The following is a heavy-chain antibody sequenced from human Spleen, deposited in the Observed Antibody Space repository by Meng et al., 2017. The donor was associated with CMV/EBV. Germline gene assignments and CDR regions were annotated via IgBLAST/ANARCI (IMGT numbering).Heavy chain of an antibody. Sequence: VSVKVSCKASGYTFTSYGISWVRQAPGQGLEWMGWISAYNGNTNYAQKLQGRVTMTTDTSTSTAYMELRSLRSDDTAVYYCARERYCSGGSCYYYYGMDVWGQGTTVTVSS. CDR3: ARERYCSGGSCYYYYGMDV. J-gene: IGHJ6*02. CDR1: GYTFTSYG. D-gene: IGHD2-15*01. CDR2: ISAYNGNT. V-gene: IGHV1-18*01.